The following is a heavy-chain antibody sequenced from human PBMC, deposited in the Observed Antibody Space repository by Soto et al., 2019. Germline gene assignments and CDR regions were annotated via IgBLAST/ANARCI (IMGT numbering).Heavy chain of an antibody. Sequence: QVQLVESGGGVVQPGRSLRLSCAASGFTFSSHGMHWVRQAPGKGLEWVAVISYDGSNKYYADSVKGRFTISRDNSKNTLYLQMNSLRAEDTAVYYCAKSPWIQLWLVDYWGQGTLVTVSS. J-gene: IGHJ4*02. CDR1: GFTFSSHG. V-gene: IGHV3-30*18. CDR3: AKSPWIQLWLVDY. D-gene: IGHD5-18*01. CDR2: ISYDGSNK.